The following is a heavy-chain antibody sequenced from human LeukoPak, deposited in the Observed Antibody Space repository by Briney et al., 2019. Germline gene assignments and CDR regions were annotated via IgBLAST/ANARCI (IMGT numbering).Heavy chain of an antibody. CDR1: GGSFSGYY. J-gene: IGHJ5*02. Sequence: SETLSLTCAVYGGSFSGYYWSWIRQPPGKGLEWIGEINHSGSTNYNPSLKSRVTISVDTSKNQFSLKLSSVTAADTAVYYCARGDFWSGYQAWFDPWGQGTLVTVSS. V-gene: IGHV4-34*01. CDR2: INHSGST. D-gene: IGHD3-3*01. CDR3: ARGDFWSGYQAWFDP.